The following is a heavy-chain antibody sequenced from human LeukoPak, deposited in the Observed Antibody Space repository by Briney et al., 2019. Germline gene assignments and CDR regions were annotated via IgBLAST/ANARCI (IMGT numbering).Heavy chain of an antibody. CDR3: AKLEIAVAGTDFDY. CDR1: GFTFDDYA. D-gene: IGHD6-19*01. J-gene: IGHJ4*02. V-gene: IGHV3-9*01. CDR2: ISWNSGSI. Sequence: GGSLRLSCAASGFTFDDYAMHWVRQAPGKGLEWVSGISWNSGSIGYADSVKGRFTISRDNAKNSLYLQMNSLRAEDTALYYCAKLEIAVAGTDFDYWGQGTLVTVSS.